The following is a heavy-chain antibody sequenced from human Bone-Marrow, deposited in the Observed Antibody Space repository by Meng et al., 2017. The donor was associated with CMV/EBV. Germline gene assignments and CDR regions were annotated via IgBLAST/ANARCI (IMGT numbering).Heavy chain of an antibody. Sequence: SETLSLTCAVYGGSFSAYYWSWIRQPPGKGLEWIGEIDHSGSTNYHPSLKSRVTISVDTSKNQFSLKLSSVTAADTAVYYCASGRVVPAADVGYYYYGMDVWGQGTTVTVSS. J-gene: IGHJ6*02. CDR3: ASGRVVPAADVGYYYYGMDV. CDR2: IDHSGST. CDR1: GGSFSAYY. D-gene: IGHD2-2*01. V-gene: IGHV4-34*01.